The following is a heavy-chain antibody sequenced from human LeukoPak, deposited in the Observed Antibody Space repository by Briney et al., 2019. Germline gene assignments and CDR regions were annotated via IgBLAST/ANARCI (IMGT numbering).Heavy chain of an antibody. J-gene: IGHJ4*02. Sequence: GGSLRLSCAASGFTFSSYAMHWVRQASGKGLEWVAVISYDGNKKYYADSVKGRFTISRDNSKNTLYLQMNSLRAEDTAVYYCARDKNRVTIFAVAVDYWGQGTLVTVSS. D-gene: IGHD3-3*01. CDR3: ARDKNRVTIFAVAVDY. V-gene: IGHV3-30*04. CDR2: ISYDGNKK. CDR1: GFTFSSYA.